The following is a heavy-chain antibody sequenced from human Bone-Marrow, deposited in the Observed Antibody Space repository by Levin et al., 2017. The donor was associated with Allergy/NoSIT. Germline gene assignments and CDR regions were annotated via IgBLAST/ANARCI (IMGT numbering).Heavy chain of an antibody. J-gene: IGHJ6*02. CDR3: VRDRDYNMDV. CDR1: GFSFSTTW. D-gene: IGHD3-10*01. CDR2: IKSDGIDT. Sequence: GESLKISCAASGFSFSTTWMHWVRQAPGKGLVWISRIKSDGIDTSYADSVKGRFTVSRDNAKNTLYLQMNSLRADDTAVYYCVRDRDYNMDVWGQGTTVTVSS. V-gene: IGHV3-74*01.